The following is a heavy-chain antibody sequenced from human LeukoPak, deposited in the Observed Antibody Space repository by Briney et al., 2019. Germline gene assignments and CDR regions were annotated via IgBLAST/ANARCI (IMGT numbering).Heavy chain of an antibody. CDR3: ARESYYYDSSGYYYDAFDI. Sequence: PSETLSLTCTVSGGSISSGGYYWSWIRQHPGKGLEWIGYIYYSGSTYYNPSLKSRVTISVDTSKNQFSLKLSSVTAADTAVYYCARESYYYDSSGYYYDAFDIWGQGTMVTVSS. D-gene: IGHD3-22*01. CDR2: IYYSGST. CDR1: GGSISSGGYY. J-gene: IGHJ3*02. V-gene: IGHV4-31*03.